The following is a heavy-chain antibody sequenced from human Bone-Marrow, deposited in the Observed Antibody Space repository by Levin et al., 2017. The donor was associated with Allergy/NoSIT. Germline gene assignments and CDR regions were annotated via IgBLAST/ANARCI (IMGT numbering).Heavy chain of an antibody. CDR3: AREFRYCSGGSCYLLDAFDI. D-gene: IGHD2-15*01. CDR1: GFTFSDYY. Sequence: LSLTCAASGFTFSDYYMSWIRQAPGKGLEWVSYISSSGSTIYYADSVKGRFTISRDNAKNSLYLQMNSLRAEDTAVYYCAREFRYCSGGSCYLLDAFDIWGQGTMVTVSS. V-gene: IGHV3-11*01. CDR2: ISSSGSTI. J-gene: IGHJ3*02.